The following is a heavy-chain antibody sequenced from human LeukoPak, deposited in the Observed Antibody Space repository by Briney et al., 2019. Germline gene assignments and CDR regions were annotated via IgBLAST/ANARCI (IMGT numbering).Heavy chain of an antibody. CDR1: GFTFSSYA. J-gene: IGHJ4*02. V-gene: IGHV3-23*01. Sequence: GGSLRLSCAASGFTFSSYAMSWVRQAPGKGLEWVPAISGSGGSTYYADSVKGRFTISRDNSKNTLYLQMNSLRAEDTAVYYCAKDQYNWNALDYWGQGTLVTVPS. CDR2: ISGSGGST. D-gene: IGHD1-20*01. CDR3: AKDQYNWNALDY.